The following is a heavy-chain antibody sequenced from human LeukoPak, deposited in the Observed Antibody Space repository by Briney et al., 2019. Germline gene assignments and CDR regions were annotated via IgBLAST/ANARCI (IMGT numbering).Heavy chain of an antibody. Sequence: PGGSLRLSCAASGFTFSSYSMNWVRQAPGKGLEWVSSISSSSSYIYYADSVKGRFTISRDNAKNSLYLQMDSLRAEDTAVYYCARSTQWLRLLDYWGQGTLVTVSS. J-gene: IGHJ4*02. CDR3: ARSTQWLRLLDY. D-gene: IGHD5-12*01. V-gene: IGHV3-21*01. CDR1: GFTFSSYS. CDR2: ISSSSSYI.